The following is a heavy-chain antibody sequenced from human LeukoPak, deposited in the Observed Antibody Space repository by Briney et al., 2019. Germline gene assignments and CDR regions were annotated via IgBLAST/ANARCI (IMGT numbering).Heavy chain of an antibody. Sequence: ASVKVSCKASGYTFTSYGIRWVRQAPGQGLEWMGWISAYNCNTNYAQKLQGRGTITTDTSTRTAYMEMRRLRSDDTVVYYCARAHHYCDTPRADYWGQGTLVTVSS. D-gene: IGHD3-22*01. CDR1: GYTFTSYG. CDR3: ARAHHYCDTPRADY. CDR2: ISAYNCNT. V-gene: IGHV1-18*01. J-gene: IGHJ4*02.